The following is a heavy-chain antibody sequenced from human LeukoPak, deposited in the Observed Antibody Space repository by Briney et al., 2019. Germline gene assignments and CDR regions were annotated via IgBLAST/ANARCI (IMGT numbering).Heavy chain of an antibody. J-gene: IGHJ4*02. Sequence: GGSLRLSCAASGFTFSSYAMHWVRQAPGKGLEYVSAISSNGGSTYYANSVKGRFTISRDNSKNTLYLQMNSLRAEDTAVYYCASTQLVTLRRFGYWGQGTLVTVSS. CDR1: GFTFSSYA. D-gene: IGHD6-13*01. CDR2: ISSNGGST. CDR3: ASTQLVTLRRFGY. V-gene: IGHV3-64*01.